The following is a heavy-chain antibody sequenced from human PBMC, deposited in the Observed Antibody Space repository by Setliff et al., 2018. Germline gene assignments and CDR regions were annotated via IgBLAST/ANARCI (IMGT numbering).Heavy chain of an antibody. V-gene: IGHV1-3*01. D-gene: IGHD6-19*01. J-gene: IGHJ5*02. CDR3: ARSEVGSGWGA. CDR1: GYTFAPYS. CDR2: IHAGNGNP. Sequence: ASVKVSCKASGYTFAPYSVHWLRQAPGHSLEWMGWIHAGNGNPKYSQNFQGRVTITRDTSANTVYMELSSLRSEDTSVYYCARSEVGSGWGAWGQGTLVTVSS.